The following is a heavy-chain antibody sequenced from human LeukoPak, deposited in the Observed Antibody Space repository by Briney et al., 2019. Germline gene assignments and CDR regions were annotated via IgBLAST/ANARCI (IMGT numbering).Heavy chain of an antibody. D-gene: IGHD3-22*01. CDR1: GYTLTELS. CDR3: ARLDSSGQYYFDY. J-gene: IGHJ4*02. V-gene: IGHV1-24*01. CDR2: FDPEDGET. Sequence: ASVTVSCTVSGYTLTELSMHWVRPAPGKGLEWMGGFDPEDGETIYAQKFQGRVTMTEDTSTDTAYMELSSLRSEDTAVYYCARLDSSGQYYFDYWGQGTLVTVSS.